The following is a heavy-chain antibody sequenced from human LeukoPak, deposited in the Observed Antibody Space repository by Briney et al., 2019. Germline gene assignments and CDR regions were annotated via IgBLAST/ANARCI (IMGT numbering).Heavy chain of an antibody. Sequence: GGSLRLSCAASGFTFDDYAMHWVRQAPGKGLEWVSGISWNSGSIGYADSVKGRFTISRDNAKNTLYLQMNSLRAEDTAVYYCAKAPSYYYDSSYYFDYWGQGTLVTVSS. CDR1: GFTFDDYA. V-gene: IGHV3-9*01. J-gene: IGHJ4*02. CDR2: ISWNSGSI. D-gene: IGHD3-22*01. CDR3: AKAPSYYYDSSYYFDY.